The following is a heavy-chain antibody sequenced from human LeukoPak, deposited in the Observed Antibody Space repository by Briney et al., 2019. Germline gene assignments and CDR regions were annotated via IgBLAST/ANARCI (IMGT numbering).Heavy chain of an antibody. V-gene: IGHV3-74*01. J-gene: IGHJ5*02. D-gene: IGHD2-21*02. Sequence: GGSLRLSCAASGFTFGNYWMHWVRQAPGKGLVWVSRINSDGSSTSYADSVKGRFTISRDNAKNSLYLQMNSLRAEDTAVYYCARGGVVVTAMGWFDPWGQGTLVTVSS. CDR2: INSDGSST. CDR1: GFTFGNYW. CDR3: ARGGVVVTAMGWFDP.